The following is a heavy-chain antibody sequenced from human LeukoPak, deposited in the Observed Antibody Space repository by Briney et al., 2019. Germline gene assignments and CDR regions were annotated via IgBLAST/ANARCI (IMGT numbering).Heavy chain of an antibody. CDR3: ARGHHSYYYYYGMDV. CDR1: GGSFSGYY. Sequence: SETLSLTCAVYGGSFSGYYWSWIRQPPGKGLEWIGEINHSGSTNYNPSLKSRVTISVDTSKNQFSLKLSSVTAADTAVYYCARGHHSYYYYYGMDVWGQGTTVTVSS. J-gene: IGHJ6*02. CDR2: INHSGST. V-gene: IGHV4-34*01.